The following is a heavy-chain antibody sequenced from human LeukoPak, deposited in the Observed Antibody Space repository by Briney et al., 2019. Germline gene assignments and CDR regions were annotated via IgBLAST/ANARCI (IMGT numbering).Heavy chain of an antibody. V-gene: IGHV4-39*01. Sequence: PSETLSLTCTVSGGSISSTSYYWGCIRQPPRKWMEWIGSIYYSGTTYYNPSLKSRVTISVDTSKNQFSLNLGSVTAADTAVYYCARQPYGSYSPFDYWGQGTLVTVSS. J-gene: IGHJ4*02. D-gene: IGHD1-26*01. CDR1: GGSISSTSYY. CDR3: ARQPYGSYSPFDY. CDR2: IYYSGTT.